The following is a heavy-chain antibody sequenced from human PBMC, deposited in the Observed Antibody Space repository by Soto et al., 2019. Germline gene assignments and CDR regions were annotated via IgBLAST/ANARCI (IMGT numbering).Heavy chain of an antibody. CDR3: ARDKRITMVRGAIDAFDI. V-gene: IGHV4-4*07. CDR1: GGSISSYY. D-gene: IGHD3-10*01. J-gene: IGHJ3*02. Sequence: SETLSLTCTVSGGSISSYYWSWIRQPAGKGLEWIGRIYTSGSTDYNPSLKSRVTMSVDTSKNQFSLKLSSVTAADTAVYYCARDKRITMVRGAIDAFDIWGQGTMVTVSS. CDR2: IYTSGST.